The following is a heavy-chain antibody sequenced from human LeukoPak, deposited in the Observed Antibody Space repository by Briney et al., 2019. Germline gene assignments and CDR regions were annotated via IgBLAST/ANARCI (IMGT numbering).Heavy chain of an antibody. CDR2: LDPGHGEK. J-gene: IGHJ4*02. Sequence: GASVKVSCRVSGYRLADVYIHWVRQAPGPGLEWMGGLDPGHGEKLYAQKFQGRVSMTEDTSTDTAFMELSSLRSEDTAIYYCATCYGGDTAFDYWGQGTLVTVSS. CDR3: ATCYGGDTAFDY. V-gene: IGHV1-24*01. CDR1: GYRLADVY. D-gene: IGHD2-15*01.